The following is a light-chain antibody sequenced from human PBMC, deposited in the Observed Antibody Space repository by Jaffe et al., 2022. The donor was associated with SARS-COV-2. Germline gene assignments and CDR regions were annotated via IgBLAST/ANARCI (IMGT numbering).Light chain of an antibody. CDR3: ATWDNSLSAGV. J-gene: IGLJ3*02. CDR1: SSNIGNNF. V-gene: IGLV1-51*02. Sequence: QSVLTQPPSVSAAPGQKVTLSCSGRSSNIGNNFVSWYQQLPGTAPKLLIYQSNKRPSGIPDRFSASKSGTSATLGITGLQTGDEADYYCATWDNSLSAGVFGGGTKLTVL. CDR2: QSN.